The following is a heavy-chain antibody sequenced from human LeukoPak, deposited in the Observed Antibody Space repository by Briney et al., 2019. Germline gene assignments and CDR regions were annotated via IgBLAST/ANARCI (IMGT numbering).Heavy chain of an antibody. J-gene: IGHJ5*02. CDR1: GGSISSYY. CDR2: INHSGST. D-gene: IGHD3-9*01. CDR3: ARGRLRYFDWLSLSGWFDP. Sequence: SETLSLTCTVSGGSISSYYWSWIRQPPGKGLEWIGEINHSGSTNYNPSLKSRVTISVDTSKNQFSLKLSSVTAADTAVYYCARGRLRYFDWLSLSGWFDPWGQGTLVTVSS. V-gene: IGHV4-34*01.